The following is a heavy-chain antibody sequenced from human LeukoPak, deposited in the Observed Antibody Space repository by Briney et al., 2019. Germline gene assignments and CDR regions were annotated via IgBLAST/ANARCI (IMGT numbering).Heavy chain of an antibody. Sequence: SETLSLTCTVSGGSISSYYWSWIRQPPGKGLEWIGYIYYSGSTNYNPSLKSRVTISVDTSKNQFSLKLSSVTAADTAVYYCARDRGEYEQQLPRPVYWYFDLWGRGTLVTVSS. D-gene: IGHD6-13*01. CDR1: GGSISSYY. CDR2: IYYSGST. CDR3: ARDRGEYEQQLPRPVYWYFDL. J-gene: IGHJ2*01. V-gene: IGHV4-59*12.